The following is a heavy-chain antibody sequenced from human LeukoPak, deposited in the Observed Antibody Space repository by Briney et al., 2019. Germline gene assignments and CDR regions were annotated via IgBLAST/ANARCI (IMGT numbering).Heavy chain of an antibody. V-gene: IGHV4-38-2*02. J-gene: IGHJ4*02. CDR1: GYSISSGYY. D-gene: IGHD3-10*01. CDR2: IYYSGST. CDR3: ATPGVTDDY. Sequence: SETLSLTCTVSGYSISSGYYWGWIRQPPGKGLEWIGSIYYSGSTYYNPSLKSRVTISVDTSKNQFSLKLSSVTAADTAVYYCATPGVTDDYWGQGTLVTVSS.